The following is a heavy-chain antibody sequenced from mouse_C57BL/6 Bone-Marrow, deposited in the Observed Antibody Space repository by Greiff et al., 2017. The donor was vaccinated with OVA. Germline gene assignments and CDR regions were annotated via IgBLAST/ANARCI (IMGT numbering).Heavy chain of an antibody. CDR2: IHPNSGST. J-gene: IGHJ3*01. Sequence: QVQLQQPGAELVKPGASVKLSCKASGYTFTSYWMHWVQQRPGQGLEWIGMIHPNSGSTNYNEKFKSKATLTVDKSSSTAYMQLSSLTSEDSAVYYCAREIYYYGSSYVFFAYWGQGTLVTVSA. CDR3: AREIYYYGSSYVFFAY. V-gene: IGHV1-64*01. CDR1: GYTFTSYW. D-gene: IGHD1-1*01.